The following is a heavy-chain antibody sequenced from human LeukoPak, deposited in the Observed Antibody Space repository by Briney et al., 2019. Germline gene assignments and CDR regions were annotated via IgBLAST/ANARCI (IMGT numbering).Heavy chain of an antibody. CDR3: ARLLGDDSSGYYYGNFYYFDY. Sequence: RPSETLSLTCTVSGGSISSSSYYWGWIRRPPGKGLEWIGSIYYSGRTYYNPSLKSRVTISVDTSKNQFSLTLSSVTAADTAVYYCARLLGDDSSGYYYGNFYYFDYWGQGTLVTVSS. D-gene: IGHD3-22*01. CDR2: IYYSGRT. CDR1: GGSISSSSYY. V-gene: IGHV4-39*01. J-gene: IGHJ4*02.